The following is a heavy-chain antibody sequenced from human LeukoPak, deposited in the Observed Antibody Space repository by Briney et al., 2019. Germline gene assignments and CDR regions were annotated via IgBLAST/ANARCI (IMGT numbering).Heavy chain of an antibody. V-gene: IGHV3-74*01. CDR2: INHDGTGT. CDR3: AKVKFYFDN. CDR1: GFTFSNFW. J-gene: IGHJ4*02. Sequence: PGGSLRLSCAASGFTFSNFWMHWVRQVPGKGLVWVSGINHDGTGTYYADSVKGRFTISRDNSKNTLYLQMSSLKDEDTAIYYCAKVKFYFDNWGQGTLVTVSS.